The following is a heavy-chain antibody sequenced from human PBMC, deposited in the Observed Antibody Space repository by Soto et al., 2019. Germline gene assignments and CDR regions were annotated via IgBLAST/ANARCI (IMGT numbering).Heavy chain of an antibody. CDR3: ARHPGIAAASDY. D-gene: IGHD6-13*01. V-gene: IGHV4-39*01. J-gene: IGHJ4*02. Sequence: PXETLSLTCTVSGSSISSSNYYWGWIRQPPGKGLEWIGSIYYSGTTYYKSSLKSRVTISVDTSKNRFSLKLSSVTAADTAVYYCARHPGIAAASDYWGQGTLVTVSS. CDR1: GSSISSSNYY. CDR2: IYYSGTT.